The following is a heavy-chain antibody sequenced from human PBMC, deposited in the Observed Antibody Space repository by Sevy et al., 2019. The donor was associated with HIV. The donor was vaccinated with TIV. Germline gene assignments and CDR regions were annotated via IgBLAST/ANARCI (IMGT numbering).Heavy chain of an antibody. J-gene: IGHJ4*02. CDR1: GYTFTGY. CDR2: INSGGT. CDR3: ASGRGDWSPDY. D-gene: IGHD3-9*01. Sequence: ASVKVSCKASGYTFTGYMHWVRQAPGQGLEWMGWINSGGTNYAQKFQGRVTMTRDTSISTAYMELRSLRSDDTAIYYCASGRGDWSPDYWVQGTLVTVSS. V-gene: IGHV1-2*02.